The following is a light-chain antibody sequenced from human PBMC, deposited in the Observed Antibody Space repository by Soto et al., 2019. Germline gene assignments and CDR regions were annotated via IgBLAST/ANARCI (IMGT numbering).Light chain of an antibody. V-gene: IGKV3-11*01. CDR2: DAS. CDR1: QSVGGY. J-gene: IGKJ4*01. Sequence: EIVLTQSPATLSLSPGERATLSCRASQSVGGYLDWYQQKPGQAPRLLIYDASNRANGIPARFSGSGSGTDFTLTISSREPDDLAVNYCHQHNNGPPLTFGGGTKVEIK. CDR3: HQHNNGPPLT.